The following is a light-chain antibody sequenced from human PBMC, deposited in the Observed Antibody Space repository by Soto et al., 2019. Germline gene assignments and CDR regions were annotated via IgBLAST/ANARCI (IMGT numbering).Light chain of an antibody. Sequence: NFMLTQPHSVSESPGKTVKISCTRSSGSIASNYVQWYQQRPGSAPTIVIYENNQRPSGVPDRFSGSIDSSSNSASLTISGLKTEDEADYYCQSFDSRNVVFGGGTTLTVL. J-gene: IGLJ2*01. V-gene: IGLV6-57*03. CDR1: SGSIASNY. CDR2: ENN. CDR3: QSFDSRNVV.